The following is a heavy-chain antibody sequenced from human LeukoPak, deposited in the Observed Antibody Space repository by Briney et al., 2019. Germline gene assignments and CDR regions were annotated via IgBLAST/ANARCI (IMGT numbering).Heavy chain of an antibody. CDR2: ISYDGSNK. CDR3: AREGQANWGSQGAFDI. V-gene: IGHV3-30-3*01. D-gene: IGHD7-27*01. J-gene: IGHJ3*02. CDR1: GFTFSSYA. Sequence: GGSLRLSCAASGFTFSSYAMHWVRQAPGKGLEWVAVISYDGSNKYYADSVKGRFTISRDNSKNTLYLQMNSLRVEDTAVYYCAREGQANWGSQGAFDIWGQGTMVTVSS.